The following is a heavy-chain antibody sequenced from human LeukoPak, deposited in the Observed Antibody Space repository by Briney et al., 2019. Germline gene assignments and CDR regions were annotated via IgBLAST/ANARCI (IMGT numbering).Heavy chain of an antibody. CDR2: IYPGDSDT. CDR1: GYSFTSYW. V-gene: IGHV5-51*01. D-gene: IGHD2-2*03. J-gene: IGHJ4*02. CDR3: ARSEAGYCSSTSCLPGY. Sequence: GESLKISCKGSGYSFTSYWIGWVRQVPGKGLEWMGIIYPGDSDTRYSPSFQGQVTISADKSISTAYLQWSSLKASDTAMYYCARSEAGYCSSTSCLPGYWGQGTLVTVSS.